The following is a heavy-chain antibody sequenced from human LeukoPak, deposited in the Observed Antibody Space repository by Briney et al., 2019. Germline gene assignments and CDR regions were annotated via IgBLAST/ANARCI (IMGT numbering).Heavy chain of an antibody. V-gene: IGHV3-7*01. CDR2: IKQDGSEK. D-gene: IGHD3-10*01. Sequence: GGSLRLSCAASGFTFSSYWMSWVRQAPGKGLEWVANIKQDGSEKYYVDSVKGRFTISRVNAKNSLYLQMNSLRAEDTAVYYCARDVTLWFGELFPSSFDYWGQGTLVTASS. J-gene: IGHJ4*02. CDR1: GFTFSSYW. CDR3: ARDVTLWFGELFPSSFDY.